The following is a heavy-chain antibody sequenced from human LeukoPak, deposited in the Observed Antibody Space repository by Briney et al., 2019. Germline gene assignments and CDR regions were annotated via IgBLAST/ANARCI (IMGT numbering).Heavy chain of an antibody. CDR2: ISAYNGNT. CDR3: ARVSSLSITMIVVVIGDAFDI. Sequence: ASVKVSCKASGYTFTSYGISWVRQAPGQGLEWMGWISAYNGNTNYAQKLQGRVTMTTDTSTSTAYMELRSLRSDDTAVYYCARVSSLSITMIVVVIGDAFDIWGQGTMVTVSS. D-gene: IGHD3-22*01. V-gene: IGHV1-18*01. J-gene: IGHJ3*02. CDR1: GYTFTSYG.